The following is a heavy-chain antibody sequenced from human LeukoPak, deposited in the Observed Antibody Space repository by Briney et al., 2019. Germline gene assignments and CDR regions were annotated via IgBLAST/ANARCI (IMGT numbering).Heavy chain of an antibody. V-gene: IGHV3-33*01. D-gene: IGHD6-13*01. CDR2: IWYDGSNK. Sequence: PGRSLRLSCAASGFTFSSYGMHWVRQAPGKGLEWVAVIWYDGSNKYYADSVKGRFTISRDNSKNTLYLQMNSLRAEDTAVYYCARDLDRYSSSWYELDYWGQGTLVTVSS. CDR1: GFTFSSYG. CDR3: ARDLDRYSSSWYELDY. J-gene: IGHJ4*02.